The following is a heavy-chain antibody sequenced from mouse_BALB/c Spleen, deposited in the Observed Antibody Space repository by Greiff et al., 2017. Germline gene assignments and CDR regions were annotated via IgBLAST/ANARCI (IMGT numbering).Heavy chain of an antibody. D-gene: IGHD2-4*01. CDR3: ARVGDYDEGFAY. CDR1: GFTFSDYY. Sequence: EVKLMESGGGLVKPGGSLKLSCAASGFTFSDYYMYWVRQTPEKRLEWVATISDGGSYTYYPDSVKGRFTISRDNAKNNLYLQMSSLKSEDTAMYYCARVGDYDEGFAYWGQGTLVTVSA. V-gene: IGHV5-4*02. CDR2: ISDGGSYT. J-gene: IGHJ3*01.